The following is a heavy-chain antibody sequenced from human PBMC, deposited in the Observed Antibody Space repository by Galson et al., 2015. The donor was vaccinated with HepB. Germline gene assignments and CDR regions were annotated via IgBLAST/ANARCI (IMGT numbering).Heavy chain of an antibody. Sequence: SLRLSCAGSRFTITTLWMAWVRQAPGKGLEWVANIKQDGSDIRYLDSVKGRFTISRDNGDNLLYLQMNSLRVEDTAAYYCAGGPGWLVTEWGQGTMVTVSS. J-gene: IGHJ1*01. CDR1: RFTITTLW. D-gene: IGHD3-22*01. CDR2: IKQDGSDI. CDR3: AGGPGWLVTE. V-gene: IGHV3-7*03.